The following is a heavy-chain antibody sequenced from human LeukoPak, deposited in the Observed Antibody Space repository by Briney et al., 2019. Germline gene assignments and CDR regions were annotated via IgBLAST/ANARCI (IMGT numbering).Heavy chain of an antibody. Sequence: GGSLRLSCAASGFTFSSYAMSWVRQAPGKGLEWVSAISGSGGSTYYADSVKGRFTISRDNSKNTLYLQMNSLRAEDTAVYYCAKEGGGNFWSGYWKFYFDYWGQGTLVTVSS. J-gene: IGHJ4*02. CDR3: AKEGGGNFWSGYWKFYFDY. CDR1: GFTFSSYA. CDR2: ISGSGGST. D-gene: IGHD3-3*01. V-gene: IGHV3-23*01.